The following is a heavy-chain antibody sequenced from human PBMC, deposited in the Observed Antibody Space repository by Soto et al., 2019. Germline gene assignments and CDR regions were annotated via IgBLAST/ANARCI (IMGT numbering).Heavy chain of an antibody. CDR2: ITGSSDYT. CDR1: GFTFSDYY. Sequence: QVQLVESGGGLVRPGGSLRLSCAASGFTFSDYYMTWIRQAPGKGLEWVSYITGSSDYTNYADSVRGAFTISRDNVKTSLYLQINSLRAEDTAVYYCASDYYYGMDVWGQGTTVTVSS. V-gene: IGHV3-11*05. J-gene: IGHJ6*02. CDR3: ASDYYYGMDV.